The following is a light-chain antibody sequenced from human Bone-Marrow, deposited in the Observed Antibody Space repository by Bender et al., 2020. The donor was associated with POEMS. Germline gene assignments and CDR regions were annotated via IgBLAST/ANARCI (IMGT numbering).Light chain of an antibody. CDR1: SSDVGGYDY. CDR3: VAWDASLNGWV. Sequence: QSALTQPASVSGSPGQSITISCTGTSSDVGGYDYVSWYQQHPGKAPKLMIYEVYSRPSGVPDRFSGSKSGTSASLAITGLQSDDEAIYFCVAWDASLNGWVFGGGTKLTVL. V-gene: IGLV2-14*03. CDR2: EVY. J-gene: IGLJ3*02.